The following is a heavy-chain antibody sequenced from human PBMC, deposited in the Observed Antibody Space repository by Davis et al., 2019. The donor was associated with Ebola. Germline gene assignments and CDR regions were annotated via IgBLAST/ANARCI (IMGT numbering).Heavy chain of an antibody. CDR1: GVTLSSCA. D-gene: IGHD2-8*02. V-gene: IGHV3-23*01. CDR3: AKDLFWWSAADV. J-gene: IGHJ6*02. Sequence: PGGSLRLSCAASGVTLSSCAMSWVRQSPGEGLEWVSGIGSDTATHYADSVRGRFTISRDDSKNTLFLPMDSLRAEDTAVYYCAKDLFWWSAADVWGQGTTVIVSS. CDR2: IGSDTAT.